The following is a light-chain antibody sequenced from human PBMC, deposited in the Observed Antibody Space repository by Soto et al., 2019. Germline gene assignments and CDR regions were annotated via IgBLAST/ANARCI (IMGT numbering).Light chain of an antibody. V-gene: IGKV4-1*01. Sequence: DIVMTQSPDSLAVSLCERATINCKSSQSVLYSSNNKNYLAWYQQKPGQPPKLLIYWASTRESGVPDRFSGSGSGTDFTLTISSLQAEDAAVYYCQQYYSIPRTFGQGTKVEIK. J-gene: IGKJ1*01. CDR3: QQYYSIPRT. CDR2: WAS. CDR1: QSVLYSSNNKNY.